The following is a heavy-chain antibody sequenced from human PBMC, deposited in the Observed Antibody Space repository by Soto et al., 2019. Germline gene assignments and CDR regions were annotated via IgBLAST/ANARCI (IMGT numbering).Heavy chain of an antibody. CDR1: GGSINSGDYY. D-gene: IGHD2-2*01. CDR2: ISYSGTT. CDR3: ASAYRINAWSDYFFYS. Sequence: SETLSLTCTVSGGSINSGDYYWSWIRQPPGKGLEWIGYISYSGTTYYKPSLRSRITISLDTSKTQFSLRLNSVTAADTAVYLCASAYRINAWSDYFFYSWGQGTMVSVSS. J-gene: IGHJ4*02. V-gene: IGHV4-30-4*01.